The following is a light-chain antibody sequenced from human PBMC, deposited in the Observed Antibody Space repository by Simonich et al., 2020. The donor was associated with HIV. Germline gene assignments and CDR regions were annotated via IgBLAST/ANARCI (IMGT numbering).Light chain of an antibody. CDR3: QQYYSTPPT. J-gene: IGKJ1*01. CDR1: QSVFYSSNNNNY. Sequence: DIVMTQSPDSLSVSLGARSTINCKSSQSVFYSSNNNNYLAWYQHKPGQPPKRLIYWEATRESGVPDRFSGSGSGTDFTLTISSLQAEDVAIYYCQQYYSTPPTFGQGTKVEIK. CDR2: WEA. V-gene: IGKV4-1*01.